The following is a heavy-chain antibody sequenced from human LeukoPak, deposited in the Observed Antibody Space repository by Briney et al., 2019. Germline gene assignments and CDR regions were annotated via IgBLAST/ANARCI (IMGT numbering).Heavy chain of an antibody. CDR3: ARPGGDNYDILTAYIY. V-gene: IGHV5-51*01. Sequence: GGSLEISCQTSGYSFISYSIAWVRQVPGKGLEWVGDVYPGDSDTRYSPSFQGQVTISADKSLSPAYLQWSSLKASDTAMYYCARPGGDNYDILTAYIYWGQGTLDTVAS. D-gene: IGHD3-9*01. J-gene: IGHJ4*02. CDR2: VYPGDSDT. CDR1: GYSFISYS.